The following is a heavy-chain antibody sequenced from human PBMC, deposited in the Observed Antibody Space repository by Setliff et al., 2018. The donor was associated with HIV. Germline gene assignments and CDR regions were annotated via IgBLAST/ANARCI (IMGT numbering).Heavy chain of an antibody. Sequence: SGPTLVNPTETLTLTCTVSGFSLSNARMGVSWIRQPPGKALEWLAHIFSNDEKSYSTSLKSRLTISKDTSKSQVVLTMTNMDPVDTATYYCARGTFFGVVIGNYYMDVWGRGTTVTVSS. CDR2: IFSNDEK. D-gene: IGHD3-3*01. J-gene: IGHJ6*03. CDR1: GFSLSNARMG. CDR3: ARGTFFGVVIGNYYMDV. V-gene: IGHV2-26*01.